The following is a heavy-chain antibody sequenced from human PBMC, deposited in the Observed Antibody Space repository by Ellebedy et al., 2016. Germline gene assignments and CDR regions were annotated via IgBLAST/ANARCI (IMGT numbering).Heavy chain of an antibody. D-gene: IGHD4/OR15-4a*01. V-gene: IGHV3-9*02. CDR3: AKGTMDYFYH. Sequence: GGSLRLSXAGSGFTSNDYALHWVRQAPGKGLEWVSGISWDSAVIGYGGSVKGRFTISKDSAKNYLYLQMNSLRPEDTAFYYCAKGTMDYFYHWGQGTLVTVSS. J-gene: IGHJ4*02. CDR2: ISWDSAVI. CDR1: GFTSNDYA.